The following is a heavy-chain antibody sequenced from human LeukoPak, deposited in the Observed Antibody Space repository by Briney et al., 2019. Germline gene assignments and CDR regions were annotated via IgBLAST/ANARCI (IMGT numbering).Heavy chain of an antibody. CDR2: IIPIFGSV. J-gene: IGHJ4*02. V-gene: IGHV1-69*01. D-gene: IGHD6-19*01. CDR3: ARARPNIEGAVSAIPPGFDY. CDR1: GGTFPTYA. Sequence: ASVRVSCTASGGTFPTYAFSWVRQAPGQGLDWMGGIIPIFGSVNYAQKYKGRVTITADEFTSTAYMELRSLRSEDTAVYYCARARPNIEGAVSAIPPGFDYWGQATLVTVSS.